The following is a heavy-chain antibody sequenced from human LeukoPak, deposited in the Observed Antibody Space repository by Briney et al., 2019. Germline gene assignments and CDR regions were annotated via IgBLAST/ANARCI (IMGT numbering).Heavy chain of an antibody. CDR2: IYSGGST. J-gene: IGHJ5*02. CDR3: AGVGGAKGYNWFDP. D-gene: IGHD3-10*01. Sequence: GGSLRLSCAASGFTVSSNYMSWVRQAPGKGLEWVSVIYSGGSTYYADSVKGRFTISRHNSKNTLYLQMNSLRAEDTAVYYCAGVGGAKGYNWFDPWGQGTLVTVSS. V-gene: IGHV3-53*04. CDR1: GFTVSSNY.